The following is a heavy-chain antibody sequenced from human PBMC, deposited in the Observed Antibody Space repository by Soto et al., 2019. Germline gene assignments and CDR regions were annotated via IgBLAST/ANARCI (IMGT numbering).Heavy chain of an antibody. CDR1: GGTFSSYA. D-gene: IGHD2-2*01. V-gene: IGHV1-69*01. J-gene: IGHJ6*02. CDR3: ARSQGSSTSLEIYYYYYYGMDV. Sequence: QVQLVQSGAEVKKPGSSVKVSCKASGGTFSSYAISWVRQAPGQGLEWMGGIIPISETTNYAQKFQGRFTITADESKSTDYMELSSLRSEDTAVYYCARSQGSSTSLEIYYYYYYGMDVWSQRTTVTVPS. CDR2: IIPISETT.